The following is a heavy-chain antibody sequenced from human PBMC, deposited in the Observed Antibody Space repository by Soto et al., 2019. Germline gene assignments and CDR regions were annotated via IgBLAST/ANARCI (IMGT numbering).Heavy chain of an antibody. CDR1: GYTFTGYY. D-gene: IGHD3-9*01. V-gene: IGHV1-2*02. CDR3: AREDDILTGYSFPPDY. CDR2: INPNSGGT. Sequence: GASVKVSCKASGYTFTGYYMHWVRQAPGQGLEWMGWINPNSGGTNYAQKFQGRVTMTRDTSISTAYMELSRLRSDDTAVYYCAREDDILTGYSFPPDYWRQGTLVTVSS. J-gene: IGHJ4*02.